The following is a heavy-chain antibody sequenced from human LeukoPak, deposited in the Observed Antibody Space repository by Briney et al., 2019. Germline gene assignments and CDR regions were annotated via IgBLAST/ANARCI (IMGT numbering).Heavy chain of an antibody. D-gene: IGHD2-15*01. CDR1: GFPFTDYA. Sequence: PGGSLRPSCAASGFPFTDYAMHWVRQAPGKGLEWVAIISYDGINKYYADSVKGRFTISRDNSKNTLYLQMNTLRAEDTAVYYCAKAGGYCSGGNCYANYWGQGTLVTVSS. J-gene: IGHJ4*02. V-gene: IGHV3-30*18. CDR3: AKAGGYCSGGNCYANY. CDR2: ISYDGINK.